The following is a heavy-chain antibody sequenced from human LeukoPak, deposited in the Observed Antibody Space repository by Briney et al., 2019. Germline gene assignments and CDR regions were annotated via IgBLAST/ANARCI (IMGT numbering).Heavy chain of an antibody. CDR1: GFTFRSYG. D-gene: IGHD1-26*01. CDR2: IRYDGSNDGSNK. J-gene: IGHJ4*02. Sequence: GGSLRLSCAASGFTFRSYGMHWVRQAPGQGLEWVAFIRYDGSNDGSNKYYADSVKGRFTISRDNSKNTLYLQMNSLKPEDTAVYYCAKDRGWELRILDYWGQGTLVTVSS. V-gene: IGHV3-30*02. CDR3: AKDRGWELRILDY.